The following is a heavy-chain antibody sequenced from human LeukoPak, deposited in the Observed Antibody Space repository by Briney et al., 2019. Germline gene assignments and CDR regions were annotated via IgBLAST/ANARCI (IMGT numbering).Heavy chain of an antibody. D-gene: IGHD2-8*01. J-gene: IGHJ4*02. CDR1: GFTISDDY. V-gene: IGHV3-66*01. CDR2: IYSGGTT. CDR3: ARDGVWAAFDY. Sequence: GGSLLLSCAASGFTISDDYMSWVRQAPGKGLEWVSVIYSGGTTDYADSVKGRFTISRDNSKNTLYLQMNSLRAEDTAVYYCARDGVWAAFDYWGQRTLVTVSS.